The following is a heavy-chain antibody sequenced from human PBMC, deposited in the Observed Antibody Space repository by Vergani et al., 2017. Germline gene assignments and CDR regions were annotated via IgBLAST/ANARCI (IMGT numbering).Heavy chain of an antibody. J-gene: IGHJ4*02. CDR2: IVPLFGTT. CDR1: GGTFSTYA. CDR3: ARERALGNFDY. V-gene: IGHV1-69*06. Sequence: QVQLVQSGAEVKKPGSSVKVSCKASGGTFSTYAINWVRQAPGQGLEWMGGIVPLFGTTNYAQKFQGRVTITADKSTNTAYMELRSLRFDDTAVYYCARERALGNFDYWGQGSLVTVSS. D-gene: IGHD7-27*01.